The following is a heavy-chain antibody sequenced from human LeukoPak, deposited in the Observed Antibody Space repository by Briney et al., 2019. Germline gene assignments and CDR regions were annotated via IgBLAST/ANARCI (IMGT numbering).Heavy chain of an antibody. D-gene: IGHD3-3*01. CDR3: ARVLRFLNYYNTRFDP. CDR2: IYSGGST. Sequence: GGSLRLSCAASGFTVSSNYMSWVRQAPGKGLEWVSVIYSGGSTYYADSVKGRFTISRDNSKNTLYLQMNSLGAEDTAVYYCARVLRFLNYYNTRFDPWGQGTLVTVSS. V-gene: IGHV3-66*01. J-gene: IGHJ5*02. CDR1: GFTVSSNY.